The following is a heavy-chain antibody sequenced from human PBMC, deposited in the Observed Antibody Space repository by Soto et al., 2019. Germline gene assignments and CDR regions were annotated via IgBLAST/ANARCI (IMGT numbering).Heavy chain of an antibody. D-gene: IGHD2-8*01. V-gene: IGHV4-4*07. CDR1: GVSMRNSY. Sequence: QVQLEESGPGLVKPSETLSLICSVSGVSMRNSYWSWMRQSAGKGLEWIGRISTSGSTNYNPSLNRQPTLSADTSKTQVSLIRSSVPAANTAVYYCARAGVGPAVGDPWGQGTLVTVSS. CDR2: ISTSGST. CDR3: ARAGVGPAVGDP. J-gene: IGHJ5*02.